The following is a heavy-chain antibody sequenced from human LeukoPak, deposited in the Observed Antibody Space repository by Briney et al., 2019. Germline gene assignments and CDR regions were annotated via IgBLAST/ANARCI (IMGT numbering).Heavy chain of an antibody. V-gene: IGHV5-51*01. J-gene: IGHJ4*02. CDR3: ARALVGAATLSY. CDR1: GYSFTTYW. Sequence: GESLKISCKGSGYSFTTYWIAWVRQMPGKGLEWMGVIYPGDSDTRYSPSFQGQVTLSADKSISTAYLQWSSLKASDTAIYYWARALVGAATLSYWGQGTLVTVSS. CDR2: IYPGDSDT. D-gene: IGHD1-26*01.